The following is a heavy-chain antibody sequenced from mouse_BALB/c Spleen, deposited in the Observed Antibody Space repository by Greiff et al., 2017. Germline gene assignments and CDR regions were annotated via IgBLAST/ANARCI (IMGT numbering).Heavy chain of an antibody. V-gene: IGHV5-9*03. CDR1: GFSFSSYT. J-gene: IGHJ2*01. CDR2: ISSCGGNT. CDR3: AGYRPGYYFDY. D-gene: IGHD4-1*01. Sequence: EVQLQEPGGGLVKPGGSLKLSCAASGFSFSSYTMSWVRQTPEKRLEWVAIISSCGGNTYFPDSLKGRVTISRDNAKNTLYLQLSSLRSEDTALYYCAGYRPGYYFDYWGQGTTLTVSS.